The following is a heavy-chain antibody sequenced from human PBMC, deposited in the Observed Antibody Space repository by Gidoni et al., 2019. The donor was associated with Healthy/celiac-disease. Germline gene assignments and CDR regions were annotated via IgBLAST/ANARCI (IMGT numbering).Heavy chain of an antibody. CDR1: GFTFSRYS. V-gene: IGHV3-48*01. CDR2: ISSSSRSI. Sequence: EVQLVESGGGLVQPGGSMRRACAASGFTFSRYSMNWVRQAAGKGMDLVSYISSSSRSIYYADSVQGLFTISSDNAKNSLYLQMNSLRVEDTAVYYCARDGDEVVGAMPDYWGQGTLVTVSS. D-gene: IGHD1-26*01. CDR3: ARDGDEVVGAMPDY. J-gene: IGHJ4*02.